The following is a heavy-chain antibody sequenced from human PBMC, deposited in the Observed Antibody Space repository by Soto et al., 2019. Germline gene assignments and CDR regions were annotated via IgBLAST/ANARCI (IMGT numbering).Heavy chain of an antibody. V-gene: IGHV1-8*01. CDR3: ARVVRFFGGHAGY. J-gene: IGHJ4*02. D-gene: IGHD3-3*01. CDR2: MNTNTCNT. CDR1: GYTFTEFD. Sequence: QVLLVQSGADVKKPGASVKVSCKTSGYTFTEFDINWVRQAPGQGLEWMGWMNTNTCNTGYAQKFQGRVNMTRDTSLSTAYIELRRLRSEDTAVYYCARVVRFFGGHAGYWGQGTLVTVSS.